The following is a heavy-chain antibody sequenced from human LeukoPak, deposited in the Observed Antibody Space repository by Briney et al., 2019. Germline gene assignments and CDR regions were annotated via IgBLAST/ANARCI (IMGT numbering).Heavy chain of an antibody. CDR2: IYTSGST. CDR3: VHYYDSSGRGY. CDR1: GGSISSYY. J-gene: IGHJ4*02. Sequence: PSETLSLTCTVSGGSISSYYWSWTRQPAGKGLEWIGRIYTSGSTNYNPSLKSRVTISVDKSKNQFSLKLSSVTAADTAVYYCVHYYDSSGRGYWGQGTLVTVSS. D-gene: IGHD3-22*01. V-gene: IGHV4-4*07.